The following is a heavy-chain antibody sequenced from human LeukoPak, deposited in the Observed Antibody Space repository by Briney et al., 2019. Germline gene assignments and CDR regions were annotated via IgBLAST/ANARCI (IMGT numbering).Heavy chain of an antibody. Sequence: ASVKVSCKASGYTFTGYYMHWVRQAPGQGLEWMGWINPNSGGTNYAQKFQGRVTMTRDTFISTAYMELSGLRSDDTAVFYCARNTYYYDNSAGTFDFWGQGTLVTVSS. J-gene: IGHJ4*02. CDR1: GYTFTGYY. CDR2: INPNSGGT. D-gene: IGHD3-22*01. V-gene: IGHV1-2*02. CDR3: ARNTYYYDNSAGTFDF.